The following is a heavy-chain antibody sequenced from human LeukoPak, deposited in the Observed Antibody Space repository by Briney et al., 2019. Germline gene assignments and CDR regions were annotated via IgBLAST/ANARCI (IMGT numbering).Heavy chain of an antibody. J-gene: IGHJ4*02. D-gene: IGHD2-2*02. CDR1: GFTFSSYA. Sequence: GGSLRLSCAASGFTFSSYAMSWVRQAPGKGLVWVSDINSDGTITHYADSVKGRFTVSRDNAQDTLYLQMNSLRAEDTAVYYCARGTALQDYWGQGTLVTVSS. CDR2: INSDGTIT. CDR3: ARGTALQDY. V-gene: IGHV3-74*01.